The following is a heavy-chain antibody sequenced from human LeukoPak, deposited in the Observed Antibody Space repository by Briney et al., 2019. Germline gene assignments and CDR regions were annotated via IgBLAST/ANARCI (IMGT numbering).Heavy chain of an antibody. Sequence: PGGSLRLSCAASGFTLRSYDMSWVRQAPGKGLEWVAATSGSGVNSYYADSVRDRFTISRDNSQNTLYLQMDSLRAEDTALYYCAKEYSGYDFDYWGQGTLVTVSS. CDR2: TSGSGVNS. V-gene: IGHV3-23*01. CDR1: GFTLRSYD. CDR3: AKEYSGYDFDY. D-gene: IGHD5-12*01. J-gene: IGHJ4*02.